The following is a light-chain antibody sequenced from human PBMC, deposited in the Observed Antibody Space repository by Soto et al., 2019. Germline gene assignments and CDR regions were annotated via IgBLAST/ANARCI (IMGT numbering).Light chain of an antibody. J-gene: IGKJ2*01. V-gene: IGKV3-20*01. Sequence: EIVLTQSPGTLPLSAGERATLSCRASQSIRIKYIASYQQKPGQAPRLLIYGGSNRASGMPDRFSGSGSGTDFALTSSRLEPEDIAVYLCHGQQYGVSSVHTFGQGTKPEIK. CDR3: QQYGVSSVHT. CDR2: GGS. CDR1: QSIRIKY.